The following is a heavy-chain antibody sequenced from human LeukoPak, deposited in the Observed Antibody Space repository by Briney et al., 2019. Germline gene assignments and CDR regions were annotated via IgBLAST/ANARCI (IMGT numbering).Heavy chain of an antibody. Sequence: GGSLRLSCAASGFNYNIYSMNWVRQAPGKGLEWVSYITGGGNTIYYGDSVKGRFTISRDNAKNSLYLQMNSLRAEDTAVYYCARSGMLDYWGQGTLVTVSS. D-gene: IGHD1-26*01. CDR3: ARSGMLDY. J-gene: IGHJ4*02. CDR2: ITGGGNTI. V-gene: IGHV3-48*01. CDR1: GFNYNIYS.